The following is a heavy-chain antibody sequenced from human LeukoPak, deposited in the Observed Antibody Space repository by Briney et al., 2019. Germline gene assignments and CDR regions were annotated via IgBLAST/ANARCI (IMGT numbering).Heavy chain of an antibody. CDR2: INPESGGT. D-gene: IGHD1-26*01. CDR3: ARLPVIVGAWSPIDY. V-gene: IGHV1-2*02. J-gene: IGHJ4*02. CDR1: GYTFTGYY. Sequence: REPSVKVSCKASGYTFTGYYMHWVRQAPGQGLEWMGWINPESGGTNYAQQFLGRVTMTRDTSISTAYMELTSLRSDDTAVYYCARLPVIVGAWSPIDYWGQGTRVTVSS.